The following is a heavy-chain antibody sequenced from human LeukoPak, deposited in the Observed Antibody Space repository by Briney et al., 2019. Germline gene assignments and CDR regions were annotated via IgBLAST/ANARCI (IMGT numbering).Heavy chain of an antibody. V-gene: IGHV3-53*01. CDR2: IYSGGST. CDR1: GFTVSSNY. J-gene: IGHJ6*02. D-gene: IGHD6-13*01. Sequence: PGGSLRLSCAASGFTVSSNYMSWVRQAPGKGLEWVSVIYSGGSTYYADSVKGRFTISRDNSKNSLYLQMNSLRAEDTAVYYCATSSSPYRSSNSYYYGMDFWGQGTTVTVSS. CDR3: ATSSSPYRSSNSYYYGMDF.